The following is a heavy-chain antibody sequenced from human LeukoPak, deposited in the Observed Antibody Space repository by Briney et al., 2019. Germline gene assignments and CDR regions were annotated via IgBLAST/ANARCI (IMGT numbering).Heavy chain of an antibody. CDR1: GFSFSNSY. J-gene: IGHJ4*02. Sequence: PGGSLRLSCVVSGFSFSNSYMTWIRQTPGKGLESLAYISGSGSDIYYADSVKGRFTISRDNAKNSLYLQLNSLRAEDTAVYYCARDIAAAGTTTVWDYWGQGTLVTVSS. CDR3: ARDIAAAGTTTVWDY. D-gene: IGHD6-13*01. V-gene: IGHV3-11*04. CDR2: ISGSGSDI.